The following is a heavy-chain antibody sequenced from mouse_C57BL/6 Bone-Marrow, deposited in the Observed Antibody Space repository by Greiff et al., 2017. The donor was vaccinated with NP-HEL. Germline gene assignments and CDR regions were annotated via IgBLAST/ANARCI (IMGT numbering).Heavy chain of an antibody. CDR2: ISNGGGSP. CDR1: GFTFSDYY. CDR3: ARRRDDYDGPFDY. J-gene: IGHJ2*01. Sequence: EVKLVESGGGLVQPGGSLKLSCAASGFTFSDYYMYWVRQTPEQRLEWVAYISNGGGSPYYPDTVKGRYTISRDNAKNTLYLQMSRLKSEDTAMYYCARRRDDYDGPFDYWGQGTTLTVSS. V-gene: IGHV5-12*01. D-gene: IGHD2-4*01.